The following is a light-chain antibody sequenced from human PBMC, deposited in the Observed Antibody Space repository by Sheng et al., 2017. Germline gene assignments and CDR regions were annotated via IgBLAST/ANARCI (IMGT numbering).Light chain of an antibody. V-gene: IGLV2-14*02. CDR2: EGS. CDR3: SSYTSSSTLVV. Sequence: QSALTQPASVSGSPGQSITISCTGTSSDIGNYDLVSWYQQHPGKVPKLMIYEGSQRPSGVSNRFSGSKSGNTASLTISGLQAEDEADYYCSSYTSSSTLVVFGGGTKLTVL. J-gene: IGLJ2*01. CDR1: SSDIGNYDL.